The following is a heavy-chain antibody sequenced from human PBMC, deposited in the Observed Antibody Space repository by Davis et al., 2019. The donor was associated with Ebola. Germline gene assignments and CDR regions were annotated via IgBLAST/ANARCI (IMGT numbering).Heavy chain of an antibody. V-gene: IGHV3-23*01. Sequence: GGSLRLSCAASGFTFSSYSMNWVRQAPGKGLEWVSAISGSGASTYYADSVKGRFTISRDNPGTTLYLQMSNLRAEDTAVYYCAKDGGKYPYWYFDLWGRGTLVTVSS. CDR3: AKDGGKYPYWYFDL. CDR2: ISGSGAST. J-gene: IGHJ2*01. D-gene: IGHD1-14*01. CDR1: GFTFSSYS.